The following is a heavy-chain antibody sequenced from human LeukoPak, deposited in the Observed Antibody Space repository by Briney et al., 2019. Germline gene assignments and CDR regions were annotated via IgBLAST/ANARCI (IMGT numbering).Heavy chain of an antibody. CDR3: TRHITTDGYFGL. J-gene: IGHJ2*01. CDR2: TYYRSEWYN. Sequence: SQTLSLTCAISGDSVSSNSAAWNWIRQSPSRGLEWLGRTYYRSEWYNNYAVSVKSRITINPDTSKNQFSLQLNSVTPEDTAVYYCTRHITTDGYFGLWGRGPLVTVSS. V-gene: IGHV6-1*01. CDR1: GDSVSSNSAA. D-gene: IGHD1-14*01.